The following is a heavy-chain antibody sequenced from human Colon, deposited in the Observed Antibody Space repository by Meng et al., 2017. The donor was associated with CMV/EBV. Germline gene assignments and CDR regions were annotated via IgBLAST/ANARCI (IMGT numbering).Heavy chain of an antibody. CDR1: GFTFSPYS. CDR2: INGSGNDI. Sequence: GGSLRLSCAASGFTFSPYSMTWVRQAPAKGLEWVAGINGSGNDIYYGDSVKGRFTISRDNSKNTLYLQMSSLRAEATAVYYCAKAKVPAAPRYYGMDVWGQGTTVTVSS. D-gene: IGHD2-2*01. J-gene: IGHJ6*02. CDR3: AKAKVPAAPRYYGMDV. V-gene: IGHV3-23*01.